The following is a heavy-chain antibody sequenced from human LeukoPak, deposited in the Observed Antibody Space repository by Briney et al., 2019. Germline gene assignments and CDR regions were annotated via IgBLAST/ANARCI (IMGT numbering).Heavy chain of an antibody. V-gene: IGHV3-23*01. CDR3: AKDQGIGVYIYGSLDY. Sequence: SVKGRFTISRDNSKNTLYLQMNSLRAEDTAVYYCAKDQGIGVYIYGSLDYWGQGTLVTVSS. D-gene: IGHD5-18*01. J-gene: IGHJ4*02.